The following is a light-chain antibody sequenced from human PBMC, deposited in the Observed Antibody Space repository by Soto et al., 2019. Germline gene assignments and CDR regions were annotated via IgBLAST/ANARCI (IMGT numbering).Light chain of an antibody. CDR2: DVS. J-gene: IGLJ1*01. CDR3: SSYATSSPYV. CDR1: SSDVGGSYY. V-gene: IGLV2-14*03. Sequence: QSVLTQSASVSGSPGQSITISCTGTSSDVGGSYYVSWYQQHPDKAPRLIIYDVSDRPAGVSDRFSGSKSGNTASLTISGLQVEDEADYYCSSYATSSPYVFGPGTKLTVL.